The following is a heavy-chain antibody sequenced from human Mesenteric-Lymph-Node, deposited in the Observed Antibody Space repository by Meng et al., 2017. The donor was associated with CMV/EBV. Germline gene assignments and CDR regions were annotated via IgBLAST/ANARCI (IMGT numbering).Heavy chain of an antibody. V-gene: IGHV4-59*12. D-gene: IGHD2-2*01. CDR3: ARGLDCSSTSCYRAFDI. CDR1: SGYISSYY. Sequence: GSLRLSCTVSSGYISSYYWSWIRQPPGKGLEWIGWVYYSGTTNYNPSLKSRVTISIDTSQNHFSLKLTSVTAADTAVYYCARGLDCSSTSCYRAFDIWGQGTMVTVSS. J-gene: IGHJ3*02. CDR2: VYYSGTT.